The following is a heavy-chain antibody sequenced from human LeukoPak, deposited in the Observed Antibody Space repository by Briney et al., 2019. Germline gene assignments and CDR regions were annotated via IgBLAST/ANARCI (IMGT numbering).Heavy chain of an antibody. CDR2: ISSSSSYT. J-gene: IGHJ6*04. Sequence: PGGSLRLSCAASGFTFSDYYMSWIRQAPGKGLEWVSYISSSSSYTNYADSVKGRFTISRDNAKNSLYLQMNSLRAEDPAVYYCARDPYYYGSGRYYYGMDVWGKGTTVTVSS. CDR3: ARDPYYYGSGRYYYGMDV. V-gene: IGHV3-11*06. D-gene: IGHD3-10*01. CDR1: GFTFSDYY.